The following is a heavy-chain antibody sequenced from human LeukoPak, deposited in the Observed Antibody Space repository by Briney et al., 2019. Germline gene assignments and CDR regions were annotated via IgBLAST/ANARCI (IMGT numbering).Heavy chain of an antibody. CDR2: IIPIFGTA. J-gene: IGHJ5*02. CDR3: ARDLTSIAARLGYWFDP. D-gene: IGHD6-6*01. V-gene: IGHV1-69*05. Sequence: SVKVSCKASGGTFSSYAISWVRQAPGQGLEWMGGIIPIFGTANYAQKFQGRVTITTDESTSTAYMELSSLRSEDTAVYYCARDLTSIAARLGYWFDPWGQGTLVTVSS. CDR1: GGTFSSYA.